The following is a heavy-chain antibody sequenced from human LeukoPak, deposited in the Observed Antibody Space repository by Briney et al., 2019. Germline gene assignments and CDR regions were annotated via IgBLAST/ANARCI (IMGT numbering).Heavy chain of an antibody. CDR2: INTDGSSA. Sequence: PGGSLRLSCAASGFTFSSYWMHWVRQAPGKGLVWVSRINTDGSSASYADSVKGRFTISRDNANNTLFLQVNSLRAEDTAVYYCVPYGSGIIFAYWGQGTLVTVSS. CDR3: VPYGSGIIFAY. J-gene: IGHJ4*02. D-gene: IGHD3-10*01. V-gene: IGHV3-74*01. CDR1: GFTFSSYW.